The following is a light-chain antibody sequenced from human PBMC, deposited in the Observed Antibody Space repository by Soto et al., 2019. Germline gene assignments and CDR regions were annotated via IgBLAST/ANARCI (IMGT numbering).Light chain of an antibody. CDR1: SSDVGGYNF. V-gene: IGLV2-8*01. Sequence: QSALTQPPSASGSPGQSVTISCTGTSSDVGGYNFVSWYQQHPGTAPKLIISDVSQRPSGVPDRFSGSKSGNTASLTVSGLQAEDEADYYCSSYAGTNTFVLFGGGTKLTVL. CDR3: SSYAGTNTFVL. J-gene: IGLJ2*01. CDR2: DVS.